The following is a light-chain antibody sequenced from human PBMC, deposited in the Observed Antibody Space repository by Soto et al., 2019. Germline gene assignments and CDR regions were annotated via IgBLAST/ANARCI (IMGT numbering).Light chain of an antibody. CDR3: SSYTSISSWV. J-gene: IGLJ3*02. Sequence: QSALTQPASVSGSPGQSITISCTGSSSDVGGYDYVSWYQQHPGKAPKLMIYEVNNRPSGVSNRFSGSKSGNTASLTISGLQAKDDADYYCSSYTSISSWVFGGGTKLTVL. V-gene: IGLV2-14*01. CDR2: EVN. CDR1: SSDVGGYDY.